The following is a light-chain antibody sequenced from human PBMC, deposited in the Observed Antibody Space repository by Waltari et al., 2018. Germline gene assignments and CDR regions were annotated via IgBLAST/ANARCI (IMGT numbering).Light chain of an antibody. V-gene: IGKV3-15*01. Sequence: EIVLTQSPATLSLSPGERATLSCRASQSVSSSLAWYQQKPGQAPRLLIYGASSSATGIPDRFSGSGSGTDFTLTISSLEPEDFAVYYCQQYSNWPQTFGQGTKVEIK. CDR2: GAS. CDR1: QSVSSS. J-gene: IGKJ1*01. CDR3: QQYSNWPQT.